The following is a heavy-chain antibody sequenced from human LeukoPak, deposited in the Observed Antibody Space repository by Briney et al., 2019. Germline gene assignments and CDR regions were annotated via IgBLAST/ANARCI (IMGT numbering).Heavy chain of an antibody. J-gene: IGHJ4*02. D-gene: IGHD1-26*01. V-gene: IGHV1-69*13. CDR2: IIPIIGTA. CDR3: ARGEGGSYYKSIEIDY. Sequence: SSEKVSYQACGGTFSSYAISWVRPAPGQELEGMGGIIPIIGTANYAQKFQGRVTITADESTSTAYMELSSLRSEDTAVYYCARGEGGSYYKSIEIDYWGQGTLVTVSS. CDR1: GGTFSSYA.